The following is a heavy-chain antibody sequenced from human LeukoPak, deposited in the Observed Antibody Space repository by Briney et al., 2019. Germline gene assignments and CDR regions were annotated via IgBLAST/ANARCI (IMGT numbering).Heavy chain of an antibody. V-gene: IGHV3-23*01. J-gene: IGHJ4*02. CDR3: ASVAVAGTEADY. Sequence: GGSLRLSCAASGFTFSSYAMSWVRQAPGKGLEWVSAISGSGGSTYYADSVKGRFTISRDNAKNSLYLQMNSLRAEDTAVYYCASVAVAGTEADYWGQGTLVTVSS. CDR2: ISGSGGST. CDR1: GFTFSSYA. D-gene: IGHD6-19*01.